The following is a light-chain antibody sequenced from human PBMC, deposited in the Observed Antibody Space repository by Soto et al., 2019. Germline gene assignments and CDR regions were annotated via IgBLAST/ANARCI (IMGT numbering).Light chain of an antibody. J-gene: IGLJ2*01. V-gene: IGLV2-14*04. CDR2: DVS. CDR3: SSYTSSSILV. CDR1: SSDVGGYNY. Sequence: CTGTSSDVGGYNYVSWYQQHPGKAPKLMIYDVSNRPSGVSNRFSGSKSGNTASLTISGLQAEDEADYYCSSYTSSSILVFGGG.